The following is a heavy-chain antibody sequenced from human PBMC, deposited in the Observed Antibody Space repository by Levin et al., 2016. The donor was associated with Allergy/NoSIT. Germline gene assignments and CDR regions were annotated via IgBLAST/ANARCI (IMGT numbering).Heavy chain of an antibody. J-gene: IGHJ4*02. V-gene: IGHV3-11*06. Sequence: GGSLRLSCAASGFTFSDYYMSWIRQAPGKGLEWISSISSSTTSTAYADSVKGRFTISRDNAKKSVYLQMDSLRAEDTAVYYCARDRSRPPNPYYDFWSRYVIQGRCFDNWGQGTLVTVSS. CDR2: ISSSTTST. CDR1: GFTFSDYY. D-gene: IGHD3-3*01. CDR3: ARDRSRPPNPYYDFWSRYVIQGRCFDN.